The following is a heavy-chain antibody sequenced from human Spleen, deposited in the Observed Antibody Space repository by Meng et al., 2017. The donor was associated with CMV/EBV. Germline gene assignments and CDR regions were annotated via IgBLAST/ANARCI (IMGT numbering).Heavy chain of an antibody. J-gene: IGHJ5*02. Sequence: VKVSCKASGNTFTGYYMLWVRQAPGQGLEWMGGIIPILGIANYAQRFQGRVTITADKSTSTAYMELSSLRSEDTAVYYCARDIYDFWSGYRIDPWGQGTLVTVSS. CDR1: GNTFTGYY. CDR3: ARDIYDFWSGYRIDP. V-gene: IGHV1-69*10. D-gene: IGHD3-3*01. CDR2: IIPILGIA.